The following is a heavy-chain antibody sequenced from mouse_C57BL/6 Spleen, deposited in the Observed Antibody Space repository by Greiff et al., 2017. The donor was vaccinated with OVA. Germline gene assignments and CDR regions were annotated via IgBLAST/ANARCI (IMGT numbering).Heavy chain of an antibody. Sequence: QVQLQQSGAELVRPGASVKLSCKASGYTFTDYYINWVKQRPGQGLEWIARIYPGSGNTYYNEKFKGKATLTAEKSSSTAYMQLSSLTSEDSAVYVCARGEDYGSSYFSWFAYWGQGTLVTVSA. CDR1: GYTFTDYY. CDR3: ARGEDYGSSYFSWFAY. J-gene: IGHJ3*01. D-gene: IGHD1-1*01. V-gene: IGHV1-76*01. CDR2: IYPGSGNT.